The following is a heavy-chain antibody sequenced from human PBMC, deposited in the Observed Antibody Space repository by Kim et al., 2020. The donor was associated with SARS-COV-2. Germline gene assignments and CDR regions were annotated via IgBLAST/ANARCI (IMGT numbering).Heavy chain of an antibody. CDR1: GGSFSGYY. J-gene: IGHJ5*02. Sequence: SETLSLTCAVYGGSFSGYYWSWIRQPPGKGLEWIGEINHSGSTNYNPSLKSRVTISVDTSKNQFSLKLSSVTAADTAVYYCARGYGYSSSWSAWFDPWGQGTLVTVSS. CDR3: ARGYGYSSSWSAWFDP. D-gene: IGHD6-13*01. CDR2: INHSGST. V-gene: IGHV4-34*01.